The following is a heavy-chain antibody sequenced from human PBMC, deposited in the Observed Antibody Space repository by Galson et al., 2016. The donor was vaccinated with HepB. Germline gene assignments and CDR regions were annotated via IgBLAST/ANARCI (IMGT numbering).Heavy chain of an antibody. J-gene: IGHJ2*01. CDR3: ARDNSHCGRTSCIPTYRYFDL. CDR2: ISSNGDFI. Sequence: SLRLSCAASGFTFSRAWMNWVRQAPGQGLEWLSSISSNGDFINYADSVKGRFTISRDNADNSLFLHMSSLRAEDTAIYYCARDNSHCGRTSCIPTYRYFDLWGRGTLVTVSS. V-gene: IGHV3-21*01. D-gene: IGHD2-2*01. CDR1: GFTFSRAW.